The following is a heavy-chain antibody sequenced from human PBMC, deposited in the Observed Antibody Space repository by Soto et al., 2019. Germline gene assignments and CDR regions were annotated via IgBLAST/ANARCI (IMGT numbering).Heavy chain of an antibody. CDR2: IFPSDSDT. D-gene: IGHD3-22*01. V-gene: IGHV5-51*01. J-gene: IGHJ5*02. CDR3: ARKDKSGYFNWFNP. CDR1: GYKFTSSW. Sequence: PGESLKISCRTSGYKFTSSWIAWVRQKPGKGLEWMGIIFPSDSDTRYSPSFQGQVTISADRSTSTVFLQWASLKASDTAVYFCARKDKSGYFNWFNPWGQGTPVTVPQ.